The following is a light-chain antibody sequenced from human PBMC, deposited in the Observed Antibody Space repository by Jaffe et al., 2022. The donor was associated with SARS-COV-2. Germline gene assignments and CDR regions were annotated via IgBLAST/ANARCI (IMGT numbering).Light chain of an antibody. Sequence: SALTQPPSASGSPGQSVTISCSGTSSDVGNYNYVSWYQQHPGKVPKLVIYEVTRRPSGVPDRFSGSKSGNTASLTVSGLQAEDEADYYCSSYAGSNNLVFGGGTKLTVL. J-gene: IGLJ2*01. CDR1: SSDVGNYNY. CDR2: EVT. V-gene: IGLV2-8*01. CDR3: SSYAGSNNLV.